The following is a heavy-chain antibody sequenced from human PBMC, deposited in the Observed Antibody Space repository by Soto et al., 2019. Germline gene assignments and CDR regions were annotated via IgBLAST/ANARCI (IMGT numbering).Heavy chain of an antibody. CDR3: ARTGKYCTNGVCYTDYYYYMDV. D-gene: IGHD2-8*01. Sequence: PSETLSLTCTVSGGSISSYYWGWIRQPPGKGLEWIGSIYYSGSTYYNPSLKSRVTISVDTSKNQFSLKLSSVTAADTAVYYCARTGKYCTNGVCYTDYYYYMDVWGKGTTVTVSS. V-gene: IGHV4-39*01. CDR2: IYYSGST. CDR1: GGSISSYY. J-gene: IGHJ6*03.